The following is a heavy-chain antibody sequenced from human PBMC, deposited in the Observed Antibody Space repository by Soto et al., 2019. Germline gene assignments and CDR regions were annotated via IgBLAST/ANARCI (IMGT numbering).Heavy chain of an antibody. CDR2: ISGSGLTI. D-gene: IGHD5-12*01. CDR3: ARGPYRNTYNWFDS. J-gene: IGHJ5*02. V-gene: IGHV3-48*03. Sequence: LRLSCAASGFIFSDYEINWVRQAPGKGLEWVSYISGSGLTIYYADSVKGRFTISRDNAKNSLYLQMNSLGVEDTAVYYCARGPYRNTYNWFDSWGQGTLVT. CDR1: GFIFSDYE.